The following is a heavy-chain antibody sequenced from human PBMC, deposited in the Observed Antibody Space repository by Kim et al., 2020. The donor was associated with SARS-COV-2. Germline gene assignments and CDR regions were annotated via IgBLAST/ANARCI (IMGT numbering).Heavy chain of an antibody. D-gene: IGHD5-18*01. Sequence: GSLRLSCAASGFTFSSYSMNWVRQAPGKGLEWVSSISSSSSYIYYADSVKGRFTISRDNAKNSLYLQMNSLRAEDTAVYYCARAFDSGYGYSYYYYYYGMDVWGQGTTVTVSS. CDR3: ARAFDSGYGYSYYYYYYGMDV. J-gene: IGHJ6*02. CDR1: GFTFSSYS. V-gene: IGHV3-21*01. CDR2: ISSSSSYI.